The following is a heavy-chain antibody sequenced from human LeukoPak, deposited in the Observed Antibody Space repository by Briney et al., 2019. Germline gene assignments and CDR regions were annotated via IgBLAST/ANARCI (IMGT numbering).Heavy chain of an antibody. Sequence: ASVTVSCKASGYTFTSYGISWVRQAPGQGLEWMGWISAYNGNANYAQKLQGRVTMTTDTSTSTAYMELRSLGSDDTAVYYCARDLSSGWTPWGYWGQGTLVTVSS. J-gene: IGHJ4*02. CDR2: ISAYNGNA. D-gene: IGHD6-19*01. CDR3: ARDLSSGWTPWGY. CDR1: GYTFTSYG. V-gene: IGHV1-18*01.